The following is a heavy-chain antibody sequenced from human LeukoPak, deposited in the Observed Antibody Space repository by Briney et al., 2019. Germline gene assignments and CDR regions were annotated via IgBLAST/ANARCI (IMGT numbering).Heavy chain of an antibody. CDR2: IRYDGSNK. J-gene: IGHJ4*02. Sequence: GGTLRLSCAASGFTFSSYGMHWVRQAPGKGLEWVAFIRYDGSNKYYADSVKGRFTISRDNSKNTLYLQMNSLRAEDTAVYYCAKDYLYDGSGSYYAPVDYWGQGTLVTVSS. CDR3: AKDYLYDGSGSYYAPVDY. V-gene: IGHV3-30*02. D-gene: IGHD3-10*01. CDR1: GFTFSSYG.